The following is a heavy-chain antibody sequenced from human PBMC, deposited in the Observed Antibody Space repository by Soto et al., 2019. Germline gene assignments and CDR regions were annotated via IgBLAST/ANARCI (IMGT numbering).Heavy chain of an antibody. CDR2: ISGGGETT. CDR1: GFTFSSYA. D-gene: IGHD3-10*01. V-gene: IGHV3-23*01. Sequence: EVQLLESGGGLVQPGGSLRLSCAASGFTFSSYAMWWVRQAPGKGLGCVSAISGGGETTYYADSVKGRFTISRDNSKNTLYLQMNSLRAEDTAVYYCAFNSGSGSYYFDYWGKGTLVTVSS. J-gene: IGHJ4*02. CDR3: AFNSGSGSYYFDY.